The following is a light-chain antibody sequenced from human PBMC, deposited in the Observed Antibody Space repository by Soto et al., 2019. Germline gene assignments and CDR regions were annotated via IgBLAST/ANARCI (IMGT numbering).Light chain of an antibody. V-gene: IGKV3-11*01. J-gene: IGKJ4*01. CDR3: QQRSNRPHIT. Sequence: EIVLTQSPATLSLSPGERATLSCRASQSVSKYLAWYQQKPGQAPRLLIHDASNRATGIPARFSGSGSGTDFTLNISSLEPEDFGVYYCQQRSNRPHITFGGWSKVKMK. CDR1: QSVSKY. CDR2: DAS.